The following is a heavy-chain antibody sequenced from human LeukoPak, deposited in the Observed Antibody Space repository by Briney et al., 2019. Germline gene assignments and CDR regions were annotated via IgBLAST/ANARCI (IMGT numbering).Heavy chain of an antibody. V-gene: IGHV1-46*01. J-gene: IGHJ4*02. CDR1: GYTFTSYY. Sequence: GASVKVSCKASGYTFTSYYMHWVRQAPGQGLEWMGIIDPSGGGTSYAQKFQGRVTMTRDTSTSTVYMELSSLRSEDTAVYYCASLGSGSSPITDFDYWGQGTLVTVSS. D-gene: IGHD3-10*01. CDR2: IDPSGGGT. CDR3: ASLGSGSSPITDFDY.